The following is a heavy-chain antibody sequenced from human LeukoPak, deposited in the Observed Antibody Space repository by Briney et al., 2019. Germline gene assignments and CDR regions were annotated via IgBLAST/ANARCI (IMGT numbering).Heavy chain of an antibody. Sequence: ASVKVSCKASGDTFTGYYMHWVRQAPGQGLEWMGRINPNSGGTNYAQKFQGRVTMTRDTSISTAYMELSRLRSDDTAVYYCARQVRGVTLFDYWGQGTLVTVSS. CDR2: INPNSGGT. D-gene: IGHD3-10*01. CDR1: GDTFTGYY. J-gene: IGHJ4*02. V-gene: IGHV1-2*06. CDR3: ARQVRGVTLFDY.